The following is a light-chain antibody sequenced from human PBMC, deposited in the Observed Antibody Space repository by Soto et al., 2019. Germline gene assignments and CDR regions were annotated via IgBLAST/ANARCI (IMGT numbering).Light chain of an antibody. CDR3: ATWDDGLNGYV. Sequence: QSVLTQTPSASATPGQRVTISCSGTNSNIGSNTIAWYQQLPGTAPKRLIHSNNQRPSGVPDRFSASKSGTSASLAISGLQSEDEADYYCATWDDGLNGYVFGTGTKVTVL. J-gene: IGLJ1*01. V-gene: IGLV1-44*01. CDR1: NSNIGSNT. CDR2: SNN.